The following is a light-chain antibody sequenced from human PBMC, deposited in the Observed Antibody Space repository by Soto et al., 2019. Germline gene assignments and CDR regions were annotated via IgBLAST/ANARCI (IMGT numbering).Light chain of an antibody. V-gene: IGKV1-39*01. CDR3: QQSSNTPYT. J-gene: IGKJ2*01. CDR1: QTINTS. CDR2: TAS. Sequence: DIQMTQSPYSLSASVGDRVTITCRASQTINTSLNWYQQKPGKAPKLLLSTASNLQSGVPSRFSGRGSGTDFTLTISSLQPEDFANYYCQQSSNTPYTFGQGTKLEI.